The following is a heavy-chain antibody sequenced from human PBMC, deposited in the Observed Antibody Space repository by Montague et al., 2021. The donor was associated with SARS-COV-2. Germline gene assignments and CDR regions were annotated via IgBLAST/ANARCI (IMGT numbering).Heavy chain of an antibody. D-gene: IGHD4-23*01. CDR1: GFSLSTSGMC. V-gene: IGHV2-70*20. CDR3: ARGRYGGNRGYYCDY. CDR2: IDWDDDK. J-gene: IGHJ4*02. Sequence: PALVKPTQTLTLTCTFSGFSLSTSGMCVSWVRQPPGKALEWLALIDWDDDKYYSTSLKTRLTISKDTSKNQVVLTMTNMDPVDTATYYCARGRYGGNRGYYCDYWGQGTLVTVSS.